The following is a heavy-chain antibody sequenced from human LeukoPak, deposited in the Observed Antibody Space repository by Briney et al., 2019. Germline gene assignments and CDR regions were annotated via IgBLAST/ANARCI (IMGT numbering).Heavy chain of an antibody. J-gene: IGHJ4*02. D-gene: IGHD4-11*01. CDR3: AKDRDEYGNDC. V-gene: IGHV3-30*02. CDR2: IRSDGSSI. CDR1: GFSFSDFG. Sequence: GGSLRLSCAASGFSFSDFGMHGIRQAPGKGLEWVTLIRSDGSSIYYADSVKGRFTISRDNSRNTLYLQMNSLRVEDTAVYYCAKDRDEYGNDCWGQGILVTVST.